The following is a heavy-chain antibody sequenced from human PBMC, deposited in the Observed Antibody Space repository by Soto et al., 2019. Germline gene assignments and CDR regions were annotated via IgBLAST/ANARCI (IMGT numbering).Heavy chain of an antibody. V-gene: IGHV4-30-4*01. CDR1: GSSISSGDYY. Sequence: QVQLQESGPGLVKPSQTLSLTCTVSGSSISSGDYYWSWIRQPPGKGLEWIGYIYYSGSTYYNPSLKSRVTISVDTYKNQFSLKLSSVTAADTAVYYCARDRASMVRGYGMDVWGQGTTVTVSS. D-gene: IGHD3-10*01. CDR2: IYYSGST. J-gene: IGHJ6*02. CDR3: ARDRASMVRGYGMDV.